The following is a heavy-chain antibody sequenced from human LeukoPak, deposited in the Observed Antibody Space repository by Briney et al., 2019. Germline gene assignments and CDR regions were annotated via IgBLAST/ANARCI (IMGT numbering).Heavy chain of an antibody. V-gene: IGHV3-53*01. CDR2: ICSGGST. Sequence: GGSLRLSCAASGFTVSSNYMSWVRQAPGKGLEWVSVICSGGSTYYADSVKGRFTISRDNSKNTLYLQMNSLRAEDTAVYYCARDLRYWFDPWGQGTLVTVSS. CDR3: ARDLRYWFDP. CDR1: GFTVSSNY. J-gene: IGHJ5*02.